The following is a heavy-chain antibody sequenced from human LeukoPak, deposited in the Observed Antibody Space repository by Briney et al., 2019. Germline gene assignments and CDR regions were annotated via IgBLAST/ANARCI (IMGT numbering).Heavy chain of an antibody. CDR1: GFTFDDYA. J-gene: IGHJ6*02. Sequence: PGGSLRLSCAASGFTFDDYAMHWVRQAPGKGLEWVSLISGDGGSTYYADSVKGRFTISRDNSKNSLYLQMNSLRTEDTALYYCAKDMSPVLSVGGDYGYYYYGMDVWGQGTTVTVSS. CDR2: ISGDGGST. D-gene: IGHD4-17*01. V-gene: IGHV3-43*02. CDR3: AKDMSPVLSVGGDYGYYYYGMDV.